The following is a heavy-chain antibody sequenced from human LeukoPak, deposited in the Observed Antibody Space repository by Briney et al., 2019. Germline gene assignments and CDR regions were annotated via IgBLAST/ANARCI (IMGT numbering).Heavy chain of an antibody. Sequence: PSETLSLTCTVSGGSISSGDYYWSWIRQHPGKGLEWIGYIYYSGSTYYNPSLKSRVTISVDTSKNQFSLKLSSVTAADTAVYYCARGTRDCSGGYCFWSSFDPWGQGILVTVSS. CDR2: IYYSGST. CDR1: GGSISSGDYY. D-gene: IGHD2-15*01. V-gene: IGHV4-31*03. J-gene: IGHJ5*02. CDR3: ARGTRDCSGGYCFWSSFDP.